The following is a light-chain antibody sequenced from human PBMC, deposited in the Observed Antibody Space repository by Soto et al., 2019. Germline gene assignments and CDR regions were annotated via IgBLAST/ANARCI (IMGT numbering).Light chain of an antibody. CDR3: CSNAVGSTYV. CDR1: SSDVGGYNY. Sequence: QSALTQPPSASGSPGQSVAISCTGTSSDVGGYNYVSWYQQYPGNAPKLIIFEAYKRPSGVSNRFSGSKSGSTASLTISGLQAEDEADYYCCSNAVGSTYVFGTGTKLTVL. J-gene: IGLJ1*01. V-gene: IGLV2-8*01. CDR2: EAY.